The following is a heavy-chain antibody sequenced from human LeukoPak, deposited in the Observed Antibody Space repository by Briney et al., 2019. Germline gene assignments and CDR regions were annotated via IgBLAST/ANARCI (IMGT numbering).Heavy chain of an antibody. J-gene: IGHJ4*02. CDR3: ARGSKRYGDYYGLDFDY. Sequence: GASVKVSCKASGGTFSSYAISWVRQAPGQGPEWMGGIIPIFGTANYAQKFQGRVTITADESTSTAYMELSSLRSEDTAVYYCARGSKRYGDYYGLDFDYWGQGTLVTVSS. CDR1: GGTFSSYA. CDR2: IIPIFGTA. V-gene: IGHV1-69*13. D-gene: IGHD4-17*01.